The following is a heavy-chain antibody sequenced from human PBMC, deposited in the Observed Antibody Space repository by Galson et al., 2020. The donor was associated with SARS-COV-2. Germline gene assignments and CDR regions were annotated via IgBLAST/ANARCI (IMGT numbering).Heavy chain of an antibody. CDR1: GYSFTSYW. J-gene: IGHJ6*02. V-gene: IGHV5-51*01. CDR3: ARHWSTGTTFMSYGMDV. Sequence: KIGESLKISCKGSGYSFTSYWIGWVRQMPGKGLEWMGIIYPGDSDTRYSPSFQGQVTISADKSISTAYLQWSSLKASDTAMYYCARHWSTGTTFMSYGMDVWGQGTTVTVSS. CDR2: IYPGDSDT. D-gene: IGHD1-7*01.